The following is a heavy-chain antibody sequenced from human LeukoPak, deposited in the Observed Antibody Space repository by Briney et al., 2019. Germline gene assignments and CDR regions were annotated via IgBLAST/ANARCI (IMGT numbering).Heavy chain of an antibody. D-gene: IGHD3-3*01. V-gene: IGHV1-2*02. J-gene: IGHJ6*03. CDR2: INPNSGGT. CDR1: GYTFTGYY. Sequence: GASVKVSCKASGYTFTGYYMHWVRQAPGQGLEWMGWINPNSGGTNYAQKFQGRVTMTRDTSISTAYMELSRLRSDDTAVYYCATIFGVVRDVAGNYMDVWGKGTTVTVSS. CDR3: ATIFGVVRDVAGNYMDV.